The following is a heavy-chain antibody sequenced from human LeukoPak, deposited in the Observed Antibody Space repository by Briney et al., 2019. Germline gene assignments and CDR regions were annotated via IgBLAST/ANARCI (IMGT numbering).Heavy chain of an antibody. Sequence: PGGSLRLSCAASGFTFSNAWMSWVRQAPGKGLEWVGRIKSKTDGGTTDYAALVKGRFTISRDDSKNTLYLQMNSLKTEDTAVYYCTPSGYYLSVGYWGQGTLVTVSS. D-gene: IGHD3-22*01. CDR3: TPSGYYLSVGY. V-gene: IGHV3-15*01. J-gene: IGHJ4*02. CDR2: IKSKTDGGTT. CDR1: GFTFSNAW.